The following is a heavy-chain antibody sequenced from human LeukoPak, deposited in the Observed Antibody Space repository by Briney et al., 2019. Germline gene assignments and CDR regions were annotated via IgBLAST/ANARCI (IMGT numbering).Heavy chain of an antibody. V-gene: IGHV4-61*02. J-gene: IGHJ5*02. D-gene: IGHD2-15*01. CDR2: IYIFSGST. CDR1: GGSISSGRNY. Sequence: PSQTLSLTCTVSGGSISSGRNYWTWIRQPAGKGLEWIGRIYIFSGSTNYNPSLKSRVTISVDTSKNQFSLKLTSVTAADTAVYYCARVDGSCSGGSCPSGNWFDPWGQGTLVTVSP. CDR3: ARVDGSCSGGSCPSGNWFDP.